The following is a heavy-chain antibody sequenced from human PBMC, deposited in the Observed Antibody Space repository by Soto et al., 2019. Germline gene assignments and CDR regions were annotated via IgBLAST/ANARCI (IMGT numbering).Heavy chain of an antibody. CDR1: GGTFSSYT. CDR2: IIPILGIA. D-gene: IGHD5-12*01. Sequence: SVKVSCKASGGTFSSYTISWVRQAPGQGLEWMGRIIPILGIANYAQKFQGRVTITADKSTSTAYMELSSLRSEDTAVYYCARGGSGYDRYYYYYMDVWGKGTTVTVSS. V-gene: IGHV1-69*02. J-gene: IGHJ6*03. CDR3: ARGGSGYDRYYYYYMDV.